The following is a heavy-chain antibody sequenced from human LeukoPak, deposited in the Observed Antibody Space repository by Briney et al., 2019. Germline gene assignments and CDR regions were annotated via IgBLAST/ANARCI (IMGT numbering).Heavy chain of an antibody. J-gene: IGHJ4*02. CDR2: IYYSGST. CDR3: ARHLVVVATLFDY. V-gene: IGHV4-39*01. CDR1: GGSISSSSYY. D-gene: IGHD5-12*01. Sequence: SETLSLTCTVSGGSISSSSYYWGWLRQPPGKGLEWIGSIYYSGSTYYNPSLKSRVTISVDTSKNQFSLKLSSVTAADTAVYYCARHLVVVATLFDYWGQGTLVTVSS.